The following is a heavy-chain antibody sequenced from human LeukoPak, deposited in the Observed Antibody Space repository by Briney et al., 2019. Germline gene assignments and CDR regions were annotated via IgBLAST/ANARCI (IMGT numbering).Heavy chain of an antibody. CDR3: AKWGDYDILTGYYDPDY. Sequence: PGASLRLSCAASGFTVTNYAMYWVRQAPRRGLEWVSAISGRDDSTYYADSVKGRFTISRDTSKNTLFLQMNSLRAEDTAVYYCAKWGDYDILTGYYDPDYWGQGTLVTVSS. D-gene: IGHD3-9*01. CDR2: ISGRDDST. CDR1: GFTVTNYA. V-gene: IGHV3-23*01. J-gene: IGHJ4*02.